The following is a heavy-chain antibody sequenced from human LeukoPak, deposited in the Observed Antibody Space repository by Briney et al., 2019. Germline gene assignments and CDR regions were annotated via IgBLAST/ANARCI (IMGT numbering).Heavy chain of an antibody. V-gene: IGHV3-23*01. CDR3: AKGQRITIFGVVDYFDY. CDR2: ISGSVGST. D-gene: IGHD3-3*01. Sequence: QPGGSLRLSCAASGFTFSSNAMSWVRQAPGKGLEWVSAISGSVGSTYYADSVKGRFTISRDNSKNTLYLQMNSLRAEDTAVYYCAKGQRITIFGVVDYFDYWGQGTLVTVSS. J-gene: IGHJ4*02. CDR1: GFTFSSNA.